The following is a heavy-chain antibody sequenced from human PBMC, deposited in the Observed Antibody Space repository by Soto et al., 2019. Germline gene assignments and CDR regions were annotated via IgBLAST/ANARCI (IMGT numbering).Heavy chain of an antibody. CDR3: ARGGGKGIEEKNIVVVPAAIPFDP. CDR1: GGSVSSGSYY. CDR2: IYYSGST. D-gene: IGHD2-2*01. J-gene: IGHJ5*02. Sequence: SETLSLTCTVSGGSVSSGSYYWSWIRQPPGKGLEWIGYIYYSGSTNYNPSLKSRVTISVDTSKNQFSLKLSSVTAAETAVYYCARGGGKGIEEKNIVVVPAAIPFDPWGQGTLVTVSS. V-gene: IGHV4-61*01.